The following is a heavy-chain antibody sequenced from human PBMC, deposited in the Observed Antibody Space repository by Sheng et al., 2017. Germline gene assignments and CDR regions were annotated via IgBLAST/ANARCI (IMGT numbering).Heavy chain of an antibody. V-gene: IGHV2-5*02. CDR1: GFSLSTSEVG. J-gene: IGHJ5*02. D-gene: IGHD2-2*01. CDR2: IYWDDDK. Sequence: QITLKESGPTLVKPTQTLTLTCTFSGFSLSTSEVGVGWIRQPPGKALEWLALIYWDDDKRYSPSLKSRLTITKDTSKNQVVLTMTNMDPVDTATYYCAHSSRYCISTSCYGSNWFDPWGPGTLVTVSS. CDR3: AHSSRYCISTSCYGSNWFDP.